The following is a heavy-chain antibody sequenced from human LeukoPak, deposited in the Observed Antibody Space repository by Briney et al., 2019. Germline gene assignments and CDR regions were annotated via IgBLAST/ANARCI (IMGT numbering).Heavy chain of an antibody. Sequence: PSETLSLTCTVSGGSISNYYWSWLRQPPGKGLEWIGHIYSTGSTTYSPSLKSRVIMSADTSKNQFSLKVTSVTAANTAVYYCARHRPEGSYPLDSWGQGALVTVSS. J-gene: IGHJ4*02. CDR1: GGSISNYY. V-gene: IGHV4-59*08. CDR3: ARHRPEGSYPLDS. CDR2: IYSTGST.